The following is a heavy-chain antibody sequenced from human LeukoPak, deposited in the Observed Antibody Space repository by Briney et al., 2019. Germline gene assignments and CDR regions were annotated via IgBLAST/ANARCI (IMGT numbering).Heavy chain of an antibody. CDR2: IGYDESKK. V-gene: IGHV3-30*02. D-gene: IGHD3/OR15-3a*01. J-gene: IGHJ4*02. Sequence: PGGSLRLSCAASGFTFSSYGIHWVRQAAGKGLEWVTFIGYDESKKYYADSVKGRFAISRDNPKNTVSLQMDSLRAEDTAVYYCAKDLDYHDEHCFDYWGQGTLVTVSS. CDR1: GFTFSSYG. CDR3: AKDLDYHDEHCFDY.